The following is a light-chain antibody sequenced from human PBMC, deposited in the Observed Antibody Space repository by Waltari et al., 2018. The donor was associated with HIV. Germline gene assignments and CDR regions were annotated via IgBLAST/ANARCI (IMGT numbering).Light chain of an antibody. CDR3: QSADSSNTYV. CDR2: KDS. Sequence: SYELTQPPSVSVSPGQTARITCSGDALPKKYASWYQQRPGQAPVLVIYKDSERPSGIPERFSGSSSGTTVTLTISGVQAEDEADYYCQSADSSNTYVFGTGTKVTVL. J-gene: IGLJ1*01. V-gene: IGLV3-25*03. CDR1: ALPKKY.